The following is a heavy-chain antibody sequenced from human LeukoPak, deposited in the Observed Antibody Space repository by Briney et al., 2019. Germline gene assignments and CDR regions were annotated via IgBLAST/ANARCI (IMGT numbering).Heavy chain of an antibody. Sequence: SETLSLTCTVSGGSISSSSFYWGWIRQPPGKGLEWIGSIYYSGSIYYNPSLQSRVTISVDTSKNQFSLKLSSVTAADTAVYYCARLHDSSGYYFLLWGQGTLVTVSS. V-gene: IGHV4-39*01. D-gene: IGHD3-22*01. J-gene: IGHJ4*02. CDR3: ARLHDSSGYYFLL. CDR1: GGSISSSSFY. CDR2: IYYSGSI.